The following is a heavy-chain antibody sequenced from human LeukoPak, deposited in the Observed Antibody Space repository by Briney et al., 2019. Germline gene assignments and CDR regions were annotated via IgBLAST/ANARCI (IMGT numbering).Heavy chain of an antibody. CDR3: AKAGAARANFHFDY. CDR1: GFTFSSYG. Sequence: PGGSLRLSCAASGFTFSSYGMSWVRQAPGKGLEWVSAIRVGGGSTYYADSVKGRFTISRDNSKDTLYLQMNRLRAEDTAVYYCAKAGAARANFHFDYWGQGTLVTVSS. D-gene: IGHD6-6*01. CDR2: IRVGGGST. V-gene: IGHV3-23*01. J-gene: IGHJ4*02.